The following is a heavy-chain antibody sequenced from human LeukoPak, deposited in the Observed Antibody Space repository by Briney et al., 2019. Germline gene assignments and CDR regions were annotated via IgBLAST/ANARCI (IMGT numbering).Heavy chain of an antibody. CDR3: AREGYSGSYAAEYFQH. Sequence: GRSLRLSCAASGFTFSSYAMHWVRQAPGKGLEWVAVISYDGSNKYYADSVKGRFTISRDNSKNTLYLQMNSLRAEDTAVYYCAREGYSGSYAAEYFQHWGQGTLVTVSS. D-gene: IGHD1-26*01. CDR2: ISYDGSNK. CDR1: GFTFSSYA. J-gene: IGHJ1*01. V-gene: IGHV3-30-3*01.